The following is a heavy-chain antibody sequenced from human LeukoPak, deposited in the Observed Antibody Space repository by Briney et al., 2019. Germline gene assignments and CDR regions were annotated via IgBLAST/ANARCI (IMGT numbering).Heavy chain of an antibody. J-gene: IGHJ4*02. V-gene: IGHV3-23*01. D-gene: IGHD4-11*01. CDR2: ISGSGGST. Sequence: GGSLRLSCAASGFTFSSYAMSWVRQAPGKGLEWVSAISGSGGSTYYADSVKGRFTISRDNSKNTLYLQMNSLRAEDTAVYDCAKDHTEMTTVTLYYFDYWGQGTLVTVSS. CDR3: AKDHTEMTTVTLYYFDY. CDR1: GFTFSSYA.